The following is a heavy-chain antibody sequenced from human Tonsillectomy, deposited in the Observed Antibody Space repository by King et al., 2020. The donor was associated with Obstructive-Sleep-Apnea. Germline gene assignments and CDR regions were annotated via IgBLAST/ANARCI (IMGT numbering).Heavy chain of an antibody. CDR1: GFTFSSYG. D-gene: IGHD6-19*01. CDR3: AKVSEVAGTNY. V-gene: IGHV3-30*18. Sequence: VQLVESGGGVVQPGRSLRLSCAASGFTFSSYGMHWVRQAPGKGLEGVAVISYDGSNKYYADSVKGRFTISRDNSTNTLYLQMNSLRAEDTAVYYCAKVSEVAGTNYWGQGTLVTVSS. CDR2: ISYDGSNK. J-gene: IGHJ4*02.